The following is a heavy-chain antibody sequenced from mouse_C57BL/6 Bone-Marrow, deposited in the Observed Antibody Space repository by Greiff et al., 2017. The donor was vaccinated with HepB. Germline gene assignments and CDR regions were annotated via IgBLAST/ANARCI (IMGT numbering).Heavy chain of an antibody. CDR1: GFTFSSYA. V-gene: IGHV5-4*01. Sequence: EVMLVEPGGGLVKPGGSLKLSCAASGFTFSSYAMSWVRQTPEKRLEWVATISDGGSYTYYPDNVKGRFTISRDNAKNNRYLQMSQQKSEDTAMYYCAREDYSSLAWFAYWGQGTRDTVSA. J-gene: IGHJ3*01. CDR3: AREDYSSLAWFAY. CDR2: ISDGGSYT. D-gene: IGHD2-5*01.